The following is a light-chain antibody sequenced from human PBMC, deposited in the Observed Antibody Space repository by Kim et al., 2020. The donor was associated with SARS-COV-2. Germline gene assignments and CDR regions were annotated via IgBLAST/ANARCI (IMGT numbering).Light chain of an antibody. CDR3: QQSYITPLT. CDR1: QTISNY. V-gene: IGKV1-39*01. CDR2: LTS. J-gene: IGKJ4*01. Sequence: ASLGDRVTITCRASQTISNYLHWYQQNPGRAPKLRIYLTSTLQSGVPSRFSGSGSGTDFTLTISSLQPEDFASYFCQQSYITPLTFGGGTKVDIK.